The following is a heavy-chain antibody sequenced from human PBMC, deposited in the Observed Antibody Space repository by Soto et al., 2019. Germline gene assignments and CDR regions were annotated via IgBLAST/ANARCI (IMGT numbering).Heavy chain of an antibody. D-gene: IGHD3-22*01. J-gene: IGHJ5*02. CDR3: AHSRFNSYYYDQGAFDP. Sequence: ESGPTLVNPTQTLTLTCTFSGFSLSTSGVGVGWIRQPPGKALEWLALIYWNDDKRYSPSLKSRLTITKDTSKNQVVLTMTNMDPVDTATYYCAHSRFNSYYYDQGAFDPWGQRTLVTVSS. CDR1: GFSLSTSGVG. CDR2: IYWNDDK. V-gene: IGHV2-5*01.